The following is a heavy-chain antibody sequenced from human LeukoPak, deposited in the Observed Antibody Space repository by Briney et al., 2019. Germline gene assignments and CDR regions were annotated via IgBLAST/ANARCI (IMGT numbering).Heavy chain of an antibody. CDR2: INPNSGGT. Sequence: ASVKVSCKASGYTFTGYYLNWVRQAPGQGLEWMGRINPNSGGTNSGQKFQGRVTMTRDTSINTAYLELSSLTFDDTAVYYCARVDAASLAVHYWGQGTLVTVSS. V-gene: IGHV1-2*02. CDR1: GYTFTGYY. D-gene: IGHD6-13*01. CDR3: ARVDAASLAVHY. J-gene: IGHJ4*02.